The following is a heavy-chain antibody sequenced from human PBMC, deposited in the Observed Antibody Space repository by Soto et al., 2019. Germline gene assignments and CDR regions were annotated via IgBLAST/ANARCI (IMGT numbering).Heavy chain of an antibody. CDR2: INPSGGST. CDR3: ASDSYLGWYYYYMDV. D-gene: IGHD7-27*01. CDR1: GYTFTSYY. V-gene: IGHV1-46*03. Sequence: QVQLVQSGAEVKKPGASVKVSCKASGYTFTSYYMHWVRQAPGQGLEWMGIINPSGGSTSYAQKFQGRVTMTRDTSTSTVYMELSSLRSEDTAVYYCASDSYLGWYYYYMDVWGKGTTVTVSS. J-gene: IGHJ6*03.